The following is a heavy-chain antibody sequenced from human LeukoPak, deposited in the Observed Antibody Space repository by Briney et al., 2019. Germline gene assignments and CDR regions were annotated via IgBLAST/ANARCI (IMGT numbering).Heavy chain of an antibody. Sequence: ASVNVSCTASGYTFTGYYMHWVRQAPGQGLEWMGWINPNSGGTNYAQEFQGRVAMTRDTSISTAYMELSSLRSDDTAMYYCARDHTTLTTRHFDLWGQGTLVTVSS. CDR1: GYTFTGYY. V-gene: IGHV1-2*02. D-gene: IGHD4-17*01. CDR3: ARDHTTLTTRHFDL. J-gene: IGHJ4*02. CDR2: INPNSGGT.